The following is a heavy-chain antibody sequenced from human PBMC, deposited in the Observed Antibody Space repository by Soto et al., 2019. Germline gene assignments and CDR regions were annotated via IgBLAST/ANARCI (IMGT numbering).Heavy chain of an antibody. D-gene: IGHD2-21*02. CDR2: INHRGST. CDR3: ARSLVVVTLYGMDV. Sequence: SETLSLTCAVYGGSFSGYYWSWIRQPPGKGLEGIGEINHRGSTNYNPSLKSRVTISVDTSKNQLSLKLSSVTAADTAVYYCARSLVVVTLYGMDVWGQGTTVTVSS. V-gene: IGHV4-34*01. CDR1: GGSFSGYY. J-gene: IGHJ6*02.